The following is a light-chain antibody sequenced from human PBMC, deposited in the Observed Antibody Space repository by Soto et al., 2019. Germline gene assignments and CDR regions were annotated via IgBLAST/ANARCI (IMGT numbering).Light chain of an antibody. V-gene: IGLV2-8*01. CDR3: SSYAGSNSFV. J-gene: IGLJ1*01. Sequence: QSALTQPPSASGSPGQSVTISCTGTSSDIGRYNYVSWYQQHPGKAPKVMIYEVSKRPSGVPDRFSGSRSGNTASLAVSGLQAEDEPDYYCSSYAGSNSFVFGTGTKLTVL. CDR2: EVS. CDR1: SSDIGRYNY.